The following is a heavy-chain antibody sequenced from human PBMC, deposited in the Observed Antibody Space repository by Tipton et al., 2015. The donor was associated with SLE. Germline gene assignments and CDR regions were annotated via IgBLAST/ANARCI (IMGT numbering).Heavy chain of an antibody. D-gene: IGHD4-17*01. CDR2: IYHSGST. V-gene: IGHV4-59*12. Sequence: LRLSCTVSGGSISSYYWSWIRQPPGKGLEWIGSIYHSGSTYYNPSLKSRVTISVDTSKNQFSLKLSSVTAADTAVYYCARGHGDYWYFDLWGRGTLVTVSS. J-gene: IGHJ2*01. CDR3: ARGHGDYWYFDL. CDR1: GGSISSYY.